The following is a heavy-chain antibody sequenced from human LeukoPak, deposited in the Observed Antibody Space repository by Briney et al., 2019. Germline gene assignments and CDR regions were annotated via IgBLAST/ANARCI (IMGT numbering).Heavy chain of an antibody. D-gene: IGHD5-18*01. Sequence: ASVKVSCKASGYTFTSYYMHWVRQAPGQGLEWMGIINPSGGSTSYTQKFQGRVTMTRDTSTSTVYMELSSLRSEDTAVYYCARCGYNYGYVLYWGQGTLVTVSS. J-gene: IGHJ4*02. CDR1: GYTFTSYY. CDR2: INPSGGST. CDR3: ARCGYNYGYVLY. V-gene: IGHV1-46*01.